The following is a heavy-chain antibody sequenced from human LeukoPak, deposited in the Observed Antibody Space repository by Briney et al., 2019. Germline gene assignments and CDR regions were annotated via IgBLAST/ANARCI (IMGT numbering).Heavy chain of an antibody. D-gene: IGHD3-3*01. V-gene: IGHV4-34*01. J-gene: IGHJ4*02. CDR3: ARAGGDFWSGYRYYFDY. CDR2: INHSGST. CDR1: GGSFSGYY. Sequence: PSETLSLTCAVYGGSFSGYYWSWIRQPPGKGLEWIGKINHSGSTNYNPSLKSRVTISVDTSKNQFSLKLSSVTAADTAVYYCARAGGDFWSGYRYYFDYWGQGTLVTVSS.